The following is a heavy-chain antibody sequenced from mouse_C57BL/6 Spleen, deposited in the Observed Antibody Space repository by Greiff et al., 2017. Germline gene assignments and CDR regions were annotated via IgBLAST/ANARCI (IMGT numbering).Heavy chain of an antibody. J-gene: IGHJ4*01. Sequence: VQLKQSGPELVKPGASVTISCKASGYAFSSSWMNWVKQRPGKGLEWIGRIYPGDGDTNYNGKFKGKATLTADKSSSTAYMQLSSLTSEDSAVYICARWAYGNYEAMDYWGQGTSVTVSS. CDR3: ARWAYGNYEAMDY. CDR2: IYPGDGDT. D-gene: IGHD2-1*01. CDR1: GYAFSSSW. V-gene: IGHV1-82*01.